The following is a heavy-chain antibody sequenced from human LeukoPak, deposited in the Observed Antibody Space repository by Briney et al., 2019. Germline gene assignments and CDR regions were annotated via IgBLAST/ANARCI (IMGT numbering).Heavy chain of an antibody. D-gene: IGHD3-16*02. CDR1: GGSFSGYY. CDR3: ARGLSAVVY. V-gene: IGHV4-34*01. CDR2: INHSGST. J-gene: IGHJ4*02. Sequence: SETLSLTCAIYGGSFSGYYWSWIRQPPGKGLEWIGEINHSGSTNYNPSLKSRVTISVDTSKKQFSLKLSSVTAADTAVYYCARGLSAVVYWGQGTLVTVSS.